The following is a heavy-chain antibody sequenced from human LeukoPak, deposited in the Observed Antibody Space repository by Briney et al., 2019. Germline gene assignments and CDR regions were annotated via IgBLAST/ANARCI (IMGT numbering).Heavy chain of an antibody. CDR1: GGSFSGYY. CDR2: INHSGST. D-gene: IGHD2-21*02. J-gene: IGHJ4*02. CDR3: ARDASVSICGGDCYPVD. Sequence: SETLSLTCAVYGGSFSGYYWSWIRQPPGKGLEWIGEINHSGSTNYNPSLSNRVTMSIDTSKNQFSLKLSSLTAADTAVYYCARDASVSICGGDCYPVDWGQGTLVTVSS. V-gene: IGHV4-34*01.